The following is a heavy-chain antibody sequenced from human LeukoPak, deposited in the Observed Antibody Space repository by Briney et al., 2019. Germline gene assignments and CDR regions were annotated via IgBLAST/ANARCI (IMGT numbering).Heavy chain of an antibody. V-gene: IGHV3-48*03. CDR1: GFTFSSYE. CDR3: ARAGYCSGGSCWDY. CDR2: ISSSGSTI. D-gene: IGHD2-15*01. J-gene: IGHJ4*02. Sequence: GGSLRLSCAASGFTFSSYEMNWVRQAPGKGLEWVSYISSSGSTIYYADSVKGRFTISRDNAKSSLYLQMNSLRAEDTAVYYCARAGYCSGGSCWDYWGQGTLVTVSS.